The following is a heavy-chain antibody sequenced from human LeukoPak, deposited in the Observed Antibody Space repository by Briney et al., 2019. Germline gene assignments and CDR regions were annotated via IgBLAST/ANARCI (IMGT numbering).Heavy chain of an antibody. D-gene: IGHD2-2*01. Sequence: GGSLRLSCAVSGFDFSNYGMHCVRQAPDKGLEWVAAISYDGNGKYYADSVKGRFTISRDNSMNRLYLQMNSLRGDDTAVYYCAKGGPTSSSYGMDVWGQGITVTVSS. V-gene: IGHV3-30*18. J-gene: IGHJ6*02. CDR2: ISYDGNGK. CDR1: GFDFSNYG. CDR3: AKGGPTSSSYGMDV.